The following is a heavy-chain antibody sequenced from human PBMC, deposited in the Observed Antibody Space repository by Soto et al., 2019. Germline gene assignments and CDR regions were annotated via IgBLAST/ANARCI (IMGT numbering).Heavy chain of an antibody. J-gene: IGHJ4*02. CDR1: GGTFSSYT. D-gene: IGHD6-6*01. CDR3: ARSQYSSSSGVDY. V-gene: IGHV1-69*02. Sequence: QVQLVQSGAEVKKPGSSVKVSCKASGGTFSSYTISWVRQAPGQGLEWMGRIIPILGIANYAQKFQGRVTITADKSTSTAYMELSSLRSEDTAVCYCARSQYSSSSGVDYWGQGTLVTVSS. CDR2: IIPILGIA.